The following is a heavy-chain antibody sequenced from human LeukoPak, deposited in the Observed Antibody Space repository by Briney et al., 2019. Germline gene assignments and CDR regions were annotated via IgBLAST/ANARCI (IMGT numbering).Heavy chain of an antibody. V-gene: IGHV3-23*01. J-gene: IGHJ4*02. CDR2: ISGSGGST. Sequence: PGGSLRLSCAASGFTFNKAWMSWVRQAAGKGLEWVSAISGSGGSTYYADSVKGRFTISRDNSKNTLYLQMNSLRAEDTAVYYCAKMHEYSGNTHFDYWGQGTLVTVSS. D-gene: IGHD4-23*01. CDR1: GFTFNKAW. CDR3: AKMHEYSGNTHFDY.